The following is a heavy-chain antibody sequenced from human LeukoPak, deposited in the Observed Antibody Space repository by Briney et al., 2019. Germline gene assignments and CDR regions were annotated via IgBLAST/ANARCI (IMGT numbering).Heavy chain of an antibody. J-gene: IGHJ4*02. V-gene: IGHV3-48*01. CDR3: ARVPGFRDRFRDY. CDR1: GFTFSSYR. Sequence: QPGGSLRLSCAASGFTFSSYRMTWVRQAPGKGLEWVSYISSSSSTIYYADSVKGRFTISRDNAKNSLYLQMNSLRAEDTAVYYCARVPGFRDRFRDYWGQGTLVTVSS. CDR2: ISSSSSTI. D-gene: IGHD1-14*01.